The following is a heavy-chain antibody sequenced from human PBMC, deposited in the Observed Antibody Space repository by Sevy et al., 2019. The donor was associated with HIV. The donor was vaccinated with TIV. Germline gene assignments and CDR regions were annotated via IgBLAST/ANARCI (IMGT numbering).Heavy chain of an antibody. V-gene: IGHV3-15*01. CDR1: GLSFSNAW. D-gene: IGHD2-21*02. Sequence: GGSLRLSCAASGLSFSNAWMSWVRQAPGKGLEWVGRVKSKTDGETTEYGAPVEDRFTISRDDSKRTVFLQMNSLKIDDTGVYYCITGSLGDPTAAWGQGTLVTVSS. CDR2: VKSKTDGETT. J-gene: IGHJ5*02. CDR3: ITGSLGDPTAA.